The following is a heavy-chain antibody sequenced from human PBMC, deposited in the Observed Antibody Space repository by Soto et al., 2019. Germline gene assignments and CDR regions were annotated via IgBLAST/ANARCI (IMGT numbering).Heavy chain of an antibody. CDR1: GGSISSTGFC. D-gene: IGHD3-3*02. Sequence: SETVSLTWSVSGGSISSTGFCWSWIRQHKRKALEWIGYLAXPGSPSYNPSLESRLAISFDAAKNKFSMSLSSFTSADTDVYYCARDHLSLGDYYGIDVGGQGTTVTVSS. CDR3: ARDHLSLGDYYGIDV. CDR2: LAXPGSP. J-gene: IGHJ6*01. V-gene: IGHV4-31*02.